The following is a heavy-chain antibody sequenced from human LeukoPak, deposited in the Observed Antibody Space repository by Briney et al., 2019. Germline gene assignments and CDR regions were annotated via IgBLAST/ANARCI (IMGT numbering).Heavy chain of an antibody. CDR3: ARVLGVRSGFLFDP. J-gene: IGHJ5*02. CDR2: IYYSGST. CDR1: GGSISSGDYY. D-gene: IGHD3-3*01. Sequence: SQTLSLTYTVSGGSISSGDYYWSWIRQPPGKGLVWIGYIYYSGSTYYNPSLKSRVTISVDTSKNQFSLKLSSVTAADTAVYYCARVLGVRSGFLFDPWGQGTLVTVSS. V-gene: IGHV4-30-4*08.